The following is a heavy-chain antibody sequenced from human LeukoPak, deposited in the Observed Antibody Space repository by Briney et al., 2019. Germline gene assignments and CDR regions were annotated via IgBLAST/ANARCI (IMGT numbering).Heavy chain of an antibody. Sequence: SETLSLTCAVYGGSFSGYYWSWIRQPPGKGLEWIGEINHGRSTNYNPSLKSRVTISVDTSKNQFSLKLSSVTAADTAVYYCAREDCSSTSCYLYSYYYGMDVWGQGTTVTVSS. J-gene: IGHJ6*02. V-gene: IGHV4-34*01. CDR2: INHGRST. D-gene: IGHD2-2*01. CDR3: AREDCSSTSCYLYSYYYGMDV. CDR1: GGSFSGYY.